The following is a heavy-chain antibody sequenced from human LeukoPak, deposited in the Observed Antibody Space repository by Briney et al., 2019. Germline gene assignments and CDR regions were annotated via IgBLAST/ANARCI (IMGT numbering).Heavy chain of an antibody. D-gene: IGHD6-19*01. Sequence: GGSLRLSCAASGFTFSNYWMNWVRQAPGKGLEWVASIGQDGSENYYVDSVKGRFTISRDNAKNSLYLQMNSLRVEDTAVYYCATGGGWYFDYWGQGALITTSS. CDR2: IGQDGSEN. CDR1: GFTFSNYW. J-gene: IGHJ4*02. V-gene: IGHV3-7*01. CDR3: ATGGGWYFDY.